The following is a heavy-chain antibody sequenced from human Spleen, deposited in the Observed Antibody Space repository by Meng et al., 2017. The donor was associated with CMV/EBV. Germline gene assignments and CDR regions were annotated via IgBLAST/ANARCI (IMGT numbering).Heavy chain of an antibody. J-gene: IGHJ3*01. D-gene: IGHD3-3*01. CDR2: IKQDGSEK. Sequence: GESLKISCAVSGFTFSSYWMSWVRQAPGKGLEWVANIKQDGSEKHYVDSVKGRFTISRDNAKNSLYLQMNSLRAEDTAVYYCARDSDDYDFWSAYYTDAFDFWGQGTMVTVSS. CDR3: ARDSDDYDFWSAYYTDAFDF. CDR1: GFTFSSYW. V-gene: IGHV3-7*01.